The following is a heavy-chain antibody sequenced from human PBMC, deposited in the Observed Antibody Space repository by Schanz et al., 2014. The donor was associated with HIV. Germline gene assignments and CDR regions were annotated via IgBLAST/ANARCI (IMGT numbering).Heavy chain of an antibody. D-gene: IGHD2-21*01. J-gene: IGHJ3*01. CDR1: GGSISSSSYY. CDR2: INHSENT. CDR3: AGRGVILNAVDV. V-gene: IGHV4-39*07. Sequence: QLQLQESGPGLVKPSETLSLTCTVSGGSISSSSYYWGWIRQSPGKGLEWIGAINHSENTNYNPSLNSRVTISLDKSKNQFSLKLTSVTAADTAVYYCAGRGVILNAVDVWGQGTMVTVSS.